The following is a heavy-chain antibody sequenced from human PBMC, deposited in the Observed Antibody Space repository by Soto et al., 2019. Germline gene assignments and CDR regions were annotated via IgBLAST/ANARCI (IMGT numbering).Heavy chain of an antibody. CDR2: VYWNTEK. CDR3: ARTPPPLNCISTSCYAGDYYYYGMDV. D-gene: IGHD2-2*01. V-gene: IGHV2-5*01. Sequence: SGPTLVNPTQTLALTCTFSGFSLSTGGVGVGWFRQPPGKALEWLADVYWNTEKNYSPSLKTRLTISKDTSKNQVVLTMTNMDPVDTATYYCARTPPPLNCISTSCYAGDYYYYGMDVWGQGTTVTVS. CDR1: GFSLSTGGVG. J-gene: IGHJ6*02.